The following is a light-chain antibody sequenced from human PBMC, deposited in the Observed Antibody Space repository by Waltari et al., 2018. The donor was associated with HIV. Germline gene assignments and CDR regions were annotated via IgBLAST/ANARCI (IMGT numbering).Light chain of an antibody. CDR2: AAS. CDR3: QQSYSTPWT. V-gene: IGKV1-39*01. CDR1: QSISSY. J-gene: IGKJ1*01. Sequence: ASVGDRVTITCRASQSISSYLNWYQQKPGKAPKLLIYAASSLQSGVPSRFSGSGSGTDFTLTISSLQPEDFATYYCQQSYSTPWTFGQGTKVEIK.